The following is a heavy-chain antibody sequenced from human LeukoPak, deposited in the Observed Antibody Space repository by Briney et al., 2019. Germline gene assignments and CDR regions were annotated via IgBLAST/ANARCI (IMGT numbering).Heavy chain of an antibody. CDR1: AYSISNGFV. V-gene: IGHV4-38-2*02. Sequence: SETLSLTCTVSAYSISNGFVWGWIRQPPGKGLEWIASIYHSGTTYYNPSLKSRVTMSVDTSKNQFSLRLSSVTAADTAVYYCTRLSHVAGAPKVSWFDPWAREPWSPSPQ. CDR3: TRLSHVAGAPKVSWFDP. J-gene: IGHJ5*02. CDR2: IYHSGTT. D-gene: IGHD1-26*01.